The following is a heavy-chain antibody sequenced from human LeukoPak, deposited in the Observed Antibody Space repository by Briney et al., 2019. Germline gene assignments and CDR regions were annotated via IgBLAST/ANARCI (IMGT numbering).Heavy chain of an antibody. V-gene: IGHV6-1*01. Sequence: SQTLSLTCAISGDSVSSNSAAWNWIRQSPSRGLEWLGRTYYRSKWYNDYAVSVKSRITINPDTSKNQFSLQLNSVTPEDTAVYYCARDNNRGGSIADHFDYWGQGTLVTVSS. CDR3: ARDNNRGGSIADHFDY. J-gene: IGHJ4*02. CDR1: GDSVSSNSAA. CDR2: TYYRSKWYN. D-gene: IGHD6-6*01.